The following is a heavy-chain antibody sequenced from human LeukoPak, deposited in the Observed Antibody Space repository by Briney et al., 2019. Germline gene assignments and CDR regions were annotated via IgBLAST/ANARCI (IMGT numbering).Heavy chain of an antibody. CDR3: ARATRNGYDY. CDR2: ISSGTDTI. V-gene: IGHV3-48*01. J-gene: IGHJ4*02. CDR1: GFTFRIYG. D-gene: IGHD5-24*01. Sequence: GGSLRLSCAASGFTFRIYGMNWVRQAPGKGPQWVSYISSGTDTIYSAYSAKGRFTMSRDKAKNSLFLQMNSLRVEDTAVYYCARATRNGYDYWGQGTLVAVSS.